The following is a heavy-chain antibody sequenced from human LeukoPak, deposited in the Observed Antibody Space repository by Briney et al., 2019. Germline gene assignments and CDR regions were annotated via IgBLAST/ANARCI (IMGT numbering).Heavy chain of an antibody. Sequence: SETLSLTCAVSGGSISSGGYSWSWIRQPPGKGLEWIGYIYHSGSTYYNPSLKSRVTISVDRSKNQFSLKLSSVTAADTAVYYCARGQTDFWSGYFTLDPWGQGTLVTVSS. CDR3: ARGQTDFWSGYFTLDP. V-gene: IGHV4-30-2*01. D-gene: IGHD3-3*01. CDR2: IYHSGST. J-gene: IGHJ5*02. CDR1: GGSISSGGYS.